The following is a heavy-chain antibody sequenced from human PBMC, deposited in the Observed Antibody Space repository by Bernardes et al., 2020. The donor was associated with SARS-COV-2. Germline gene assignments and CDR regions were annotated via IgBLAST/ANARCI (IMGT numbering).Heavy chain of an antibody. V-gene: IGHV3-23*01. CDR3: AREQYCSGGSCYFYGMDV. Sequence: GGSLRLSCAASGFTFSSYAMSWVRQAPGKGLEWVSAISGSGGSTYYADSVKGLFTISRDNSKNTLYLQMNSLRAEDTAVYYCAREQYCSGGSCYFYGMDVWGQGTTVTVSS. CDR2: ISGSGGST. D-gene: IGHD2-15*01. CDR1: GFTFSSYA. J-gene: IGHJ6*02.